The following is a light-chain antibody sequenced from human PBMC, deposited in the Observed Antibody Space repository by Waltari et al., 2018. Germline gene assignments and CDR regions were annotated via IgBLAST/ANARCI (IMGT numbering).Light chain of an antibody. Sequence: QSALTQPASVSGSPGQSITIPCPGTSSDVGNYALVSWYQQHPGKAPKLMIYEVTKRPSWVSNRFSGSKSGNTASLTVSGLQAEDEADYYCCSYAGSGTLVFGGGTKLTVL. CDR2: EVT. CDR1: SSDVGNYAL. CDR3: CSYAGSGTLV. V-gene: IGLV2-23*02. J-gene: IGLJ2*01.